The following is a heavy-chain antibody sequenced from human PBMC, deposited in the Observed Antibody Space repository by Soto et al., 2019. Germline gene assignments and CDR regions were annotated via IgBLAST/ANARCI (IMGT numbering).Heavy chain of an antibody. Sequence: EVQLVESGGGLVTPGGSLRLSCTGTGFSFSPAWMNWVRQSPGKGLEWVGRMKSYRGGGTTDYAATVQGRFTISRDDSKNTLYLQMNSLKFEDTALYFCIWQQDFYYGKAVWGQGTTDTVSS. CDR2: MKSYRGGGTT. J-gene: IGHJ6*02. CDR3: IWQQDFYYGKAV. CDR1: GFSFSPAW. V-gene: IGHV3-15*07. D-gene: IGHD6-13*01.